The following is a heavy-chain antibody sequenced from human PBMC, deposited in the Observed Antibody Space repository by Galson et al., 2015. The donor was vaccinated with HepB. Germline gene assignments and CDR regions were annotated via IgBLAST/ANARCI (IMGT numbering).Heavy chain of an antibody. J-gene: IGHJ4*02. Sequence: SLRLSCAASGFTFSSYAMHWVRQAPGKGLEWVAVISYDGSNKYYADSVKGRFTISRDNSKNTLYLQMNSLRAEDTAVYYCAGRDGLVGVDYWGQGTLVTVSS. CDR2: ISYDGSNK. CDR3: AGRDGLVGVDY. D-gene: IGHD5-24*01. CDR1: GFTFSSYA. V-gene: IGHV3-30*04.